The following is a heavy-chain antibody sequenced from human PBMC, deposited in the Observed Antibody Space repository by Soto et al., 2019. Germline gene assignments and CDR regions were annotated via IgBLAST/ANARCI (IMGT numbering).Heavy chain of an antibody. V-gene: IGHV3-9*01. CDR1: GFTFDDYA. CDR2: ISWNSGSI. J-gene: IGHJ4*02. CDR3: AKGPLYCSSTSCYVGYFDY. D-gene: IGHD2-2*01. Sequence: EVQLVESGGGLVQPGRSLRLSCAASGFTFDDYAMHWVRQAPGKGLEWVSGISWNSGSIGYADSVKGRFTISRDNAKNSLYLQMNSLTAEDTALYYCAKGPLYCSSTSCYVGYFDYWGQGTLVTVSS.